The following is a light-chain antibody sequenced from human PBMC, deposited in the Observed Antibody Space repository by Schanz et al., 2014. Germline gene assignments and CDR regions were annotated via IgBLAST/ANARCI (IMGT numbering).Light chain of an antibody. CDR2: DVS. CDR3: SSFTSTNTWV. CDR1: SSDVGAYNY. J-gene: IGLJ3*02. Sequence: QSVLTQPPSASGSPGQSVTISCTGTSSDVGAYNYVSWYQQHPGKAPKLMIYDVSKRPSGVPDRFSGSKSGNTASLTVSGLQAEDESDYYCSSFTSTNTWVFGGGTKLTVL. V-gene: IGLV2-8*01.